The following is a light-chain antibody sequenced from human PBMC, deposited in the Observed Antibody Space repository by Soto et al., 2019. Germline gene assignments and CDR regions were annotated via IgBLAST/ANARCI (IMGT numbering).Light chain of an antibody. Sequence: EIVFTQSPGTLSLSPGERATLSSRASQSVSSSYLAWYQQKPGQAPRLLIYGASSRATGIPDRFSGSGSGTDFTLTISRLEPEDFAVYYCHQYGSSSWTFGQGTKVDIK. CDR1: QSVSSSY. J-gene: IGKJ1*01. V-gene: IGKV3-20*01. CDR3: HQYGSSSWT. CDR2: GAS.